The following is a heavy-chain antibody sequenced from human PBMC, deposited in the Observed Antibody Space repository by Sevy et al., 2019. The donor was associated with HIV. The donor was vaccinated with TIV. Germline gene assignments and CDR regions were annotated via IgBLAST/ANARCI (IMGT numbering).Heavy chain of an antibody. J-gene: IGHJ4*02. V-gene: IGHV1-18*01. Sequence: ASVKVSCKASGYTFTSYGISWERQAPGRGLEWMGWISAYNGNTNYAQKLQGRVTMTTDTSTSTAYMELRSLRSDDTAVYYCARRGAYYDSSGLDYWGQGTLVTVSS. CDR1: GYTFTSYG. D-gene: IGHD3-22*01. CDR3: ARRGAYYDSSGLDY. CDR2: ISAYNGNT.